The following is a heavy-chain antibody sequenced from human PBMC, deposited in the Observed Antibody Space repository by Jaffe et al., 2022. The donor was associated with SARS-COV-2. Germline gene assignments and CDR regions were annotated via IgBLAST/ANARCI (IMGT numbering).Heavy chain of an antibody. CDR1: GFTFSNAW. Sequence: EVQLVESGGGLVKPGGSLRLSCAASGFTFSNAWMSWVRQAPGKGLEWVGRIKSKTDGGTTENAAPVKGRFTISRDDSKNTLYLQMNSLKTEDTAVYYCTTTPNPYCSGTSCYGNDYWGQGTLVTVSS. V-gene: IGHV3-15*01. CDR2: IKSKTDGGTT. J-gene: IGHJ4*02. CDR3: TTTPNPYCSGTSCYGNDY. D-gene: IGHD2-2*01.